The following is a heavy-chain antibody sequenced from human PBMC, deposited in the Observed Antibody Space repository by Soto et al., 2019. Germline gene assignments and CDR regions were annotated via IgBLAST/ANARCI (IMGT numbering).Heavy chain of an antibody. CDR1: GFTFSTYV. CDR2: ISGSGGST. CDR3: AKDRRDLVWRSYSHYFDY. J-gene: IGHJ4*02. D-gene: IGHD3-16*01. Sequence: GGSLRLSCEASGFTFSTYVMTWVRQAPGKGPEWVSGISGSGGSTYYANSVRGRFTISRDNSRNTVYLQMNSLRADDTAVYYCAKDRRDLVWRSYSHYFDYWAQGTLVTVSS. V-gene: IGHV3-23*01.